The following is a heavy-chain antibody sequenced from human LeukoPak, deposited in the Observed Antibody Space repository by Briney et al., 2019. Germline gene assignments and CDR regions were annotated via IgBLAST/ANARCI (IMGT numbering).Heavy chain of an antibody. CDR1: GFTFSTYD. Sequence: GGSLRLSCAASGFTFSTYDMHWVRQAPGKGLEWVAVISYDGGYKYYAESVKGRFTISGDNSKNTLYLQMNSLRAEDTAVYYCARVRAGTYGLHAFDIWGQGTMVTVSS. D-gene: IGHD1-26*01. CDR2: ISYDGGYK. CDR3: ARVRAGTYGLHAFDI. J-gene: IGHJ3*02. V-gene: IGHV3-30*03.